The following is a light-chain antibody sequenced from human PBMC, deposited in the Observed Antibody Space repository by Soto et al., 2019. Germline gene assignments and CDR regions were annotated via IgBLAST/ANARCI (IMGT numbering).Light chain of an antibody. CDR2: DAS. CDR3: QQLNSYLLT. CDR1: QSISAN. V-gene: IGKV3D-15*01. J-gene: IGKJ4*01. Sequence: EIVMTQSPATLSVSPGDRATLSCRASQSISANLAWYQQKPGQAPRLLIYDASNRATGIPARFSGSGSGTDFTLTISSLEPEDFATYYCQQLNSYLLTFGGGTKVDIK.